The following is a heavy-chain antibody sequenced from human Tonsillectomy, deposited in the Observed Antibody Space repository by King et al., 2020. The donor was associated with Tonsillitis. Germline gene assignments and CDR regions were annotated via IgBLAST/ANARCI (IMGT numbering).Heavy chain of an antibody. D-gene: IGHD4/OR15-4a*01. V-gene: IGHV3-11*01. J-gene: IGHJ6*02. CDR1: GFSFSDYY. Sequence: VQLVESGGGLVKPGGSLKLSCAASGFSFSDYYMSWIRQAPGLGLEWISSISSGGSTIYYANSLKGRFTISRDNAKNSLSLQMNSLRAEDTAVYYCARRLSDYYYYVMDVWGQVTTVTVSS. CDR3: ARRLSDYYYYVMDV. CDR2: ISSGGSTI.